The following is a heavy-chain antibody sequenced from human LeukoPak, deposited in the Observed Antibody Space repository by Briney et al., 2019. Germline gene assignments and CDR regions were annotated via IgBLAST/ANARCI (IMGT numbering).Heavy chain of an antibody. D-gene: IGHD6-13*01. Sequence: GGSLRLSCAASGFTFSSYSMNWVRQAPGKGLEWVSSISSSSSYIYYADSVKGRFTISRDNAKNSLYLQMNSLRAEDTAVYYCARGGRSSSYYYYGMDVWGQGTTVTVSS. J-gene: IGHJ6*02. CDR1: GFTFSSYS. CDR3: ARGGRSSSYYYYGMDV. V-gene: IGHV3-21*01. CDR2: ISSSSSYI.